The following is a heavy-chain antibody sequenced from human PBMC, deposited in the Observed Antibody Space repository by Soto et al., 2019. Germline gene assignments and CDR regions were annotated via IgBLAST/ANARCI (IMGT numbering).Heavy chain of an antibody. J-gene: IGHJ4*02. CDR2: IGWDGGNI. Sequence: PGGSLRLSCATSGFRFADYAMHWVRQAPGKGLEWVSSIGWDGGNIHYSDSVRGRFTISRDNGMNSLYLQMNSLRTEDSALYYCAKTGATFDYFDSWGRGTPVTVSS. CDR3: AKTGATFDYFDS. V-gene: IGHV3-9*01. CDR1: GFRFADYA. D-gene: IGHD1-7*01.